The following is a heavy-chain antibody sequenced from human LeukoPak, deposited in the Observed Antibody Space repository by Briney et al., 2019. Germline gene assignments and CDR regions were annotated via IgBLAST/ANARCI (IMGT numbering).Heavy chain of an antibody. V-gene: IGHV4-34*01. CDR1: GGSFSGYY. J-gene: IGHJ3*02. D-gene: IGHD3-16*02. CDR2: INHSGST. Sequence: SETLSLTCAVYGGSFSGYYWSWIRQPPGKGLEWIGEINHSGSTNYNPSLKSRVTISVDTSKNQFSLKLSSVTAADTAVYYCAGIDSVIAFDIWGQGTMVTVSS. CDR3: AGIDSVIAFDI.